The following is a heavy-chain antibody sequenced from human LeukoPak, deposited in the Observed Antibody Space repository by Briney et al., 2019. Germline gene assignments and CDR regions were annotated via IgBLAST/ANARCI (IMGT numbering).Heavy chain of an antibody. CDR1: GFTFSSYT. CDR2: ISGNGGST. D-gene: IGHD3-10*01. J-gene: IGHJ6*03. Sequence: GGSLRLSCAASGFTFSSYTMSWVRQAPGKGLEWVSAISGNGGSTYYADSVKGRFTISRDNSKNTLYLQMNNLRAEDTAVYYCAKCPMAYYYYMGVWGKGTTVTVSS. V-gene: IGHV3-23*01. CDR3: AKCPMAYYYYMGV.